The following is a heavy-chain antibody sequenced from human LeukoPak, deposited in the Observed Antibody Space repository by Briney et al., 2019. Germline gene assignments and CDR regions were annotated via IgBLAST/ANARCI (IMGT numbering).Heavy chain of an antibody. V-gene: IGHV4-61*02. CDR3: ARAAGRDTTSGLDFDY. CDR1: GGSISSGSYY. CDR2: IYSSRS. D-gene: IGHD1-26*01. Sequence: PSETLSLTCTVSGGSISSGSYYWSWIRQPAGKGLEWIGRIYSSRSIYNPSLKSRVTMSVDTSKNQFSLKLSSVTAADTAVYYCARAAGRDTTSGLDFDYWGQGILVTVSS. J-gene: IGHJ4*02.